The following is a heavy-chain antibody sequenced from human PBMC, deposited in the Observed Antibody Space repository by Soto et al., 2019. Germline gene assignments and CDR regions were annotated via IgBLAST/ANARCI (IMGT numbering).Heavy chain of an antibody. V-gene: IGHV1-18*01. J-gene: IGHJ5*02. CDR1: DYNITSHG. CDR3: ARGLGVPAAQEP. CDR2: ISAYNGNT. Sequence: DSNNASDYNITSHGIRRMRQAPGQGLEWMGWISAYNGNTNYAQKLQGRVTMTTDTSTSTAYMELRSLRSDDTAVYYCARGLGVPAAQEPWGQGTLVTVSS. D-gene: IGHD2-2*01.